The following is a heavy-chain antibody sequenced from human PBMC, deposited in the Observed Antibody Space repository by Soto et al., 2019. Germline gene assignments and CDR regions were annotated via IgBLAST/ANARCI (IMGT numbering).Heavy chain of an antibody. D-gene: IGHD6-19*01. J-gene: IGHJ5*02. V-gene: IGHV3-23*01. CDR2: VSGSGGTT. CDR1: GFTFSSSA. CDR3: AICTVDTIVTSGWCHYLDP. Sequence: EVQLLDSGGGLVQPGGSLRLSCAASGFTFSSSAMSWVRQAPGKGLEWVSAVSGSGGTTYYADSVRGRFTISRDNSKNTLYLQLNSLRAEDTDIYFCAICTVDTIVTSGWCHYLDPWGQGTLVTVSS.